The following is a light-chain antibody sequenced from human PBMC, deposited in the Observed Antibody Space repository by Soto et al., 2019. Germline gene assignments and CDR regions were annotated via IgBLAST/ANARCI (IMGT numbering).Light chain of an antibody. CDR3: QQYNTYPLT. CDR1: QGINNY. Sequence: DIQMTQSPSSLSASIGDRVTITCRASQGINNYLAWFQQAPGKAPKSLIYAASNLQSGVPSKFSGSGSGTNFTLTIASLQPEDFATYCCQQYNTYPLTFGGGTKVEIK. CDR2: AAS. J-gene: IGKJ4*01. V-gene: IGKV1-16*02.